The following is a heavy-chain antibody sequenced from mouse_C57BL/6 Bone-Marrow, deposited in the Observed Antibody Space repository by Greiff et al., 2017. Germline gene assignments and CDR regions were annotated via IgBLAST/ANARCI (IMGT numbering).Heavy chain of an antibody. D-gene: IGHD1-1*01. V-gene: IGHV1-55*01. CDR1: GYTFTSYW. CDR3: ARSRYYGSSFDD. Sequence: QVQLQQPGAELVKPGASVKMSCKASGYTFTSYWITWVKQRPGQGLEWIGDIYPGSGSTNYNEKFKSKATLTVDTSSSTAYMQLSSLTSEDSAVYYCARSRYYGSSFDDWGQGTTLTVSS. J-gene: IGHJ2*01. CDR2: IYPGSGST.